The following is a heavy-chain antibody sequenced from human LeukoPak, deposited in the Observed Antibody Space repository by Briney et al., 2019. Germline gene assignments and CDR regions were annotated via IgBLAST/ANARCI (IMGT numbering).Heavy chain of an antibody. CDR1: GFTFSSSG. CDR3: ARAGGHCSGGSCYRGYSWFDP. CDR2: ILYNGSNK. V-gene: IGHV3-33*01. D-gene: IGHD2-15*01. J-gene: IGHJ5*02. Sequence: GGSLRLSCAASGFTFSSSGMHWVRQAPGKGLEWVAVILYNGSNKYYADSVKGRFTISRDNSKNTLYLQMNSLRVEDTAVYYCARAGGHCSGGSCYRGYSWFDPWGQGTLVTVSS.